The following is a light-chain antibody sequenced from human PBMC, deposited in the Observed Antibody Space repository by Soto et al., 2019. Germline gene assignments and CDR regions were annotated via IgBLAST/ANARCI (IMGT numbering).Light chain of an antibody. CDR1: QSVSSY. V-gene: IGKV3-11*01. Sequence: EIVLTQSPATLSLSPGDRATLSCRASQSVSSYLAWYQQKPGQAPRLLIYDASNRATGIPARFSGSGSGTDFTLTISSLESEDFAVYYCQQHRNWPPTFGEGTKREIK. CDR2: DAS. CDR3: QQHRNWPPT. J-gene: IGKJ2*01.